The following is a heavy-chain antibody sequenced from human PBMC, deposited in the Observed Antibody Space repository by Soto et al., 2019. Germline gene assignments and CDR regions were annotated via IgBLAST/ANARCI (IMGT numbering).Heavy chain of an antibody. D-gene: IGHD3-10*01. J-gene: IGHJ6*03. CDR1: GGSISSGGYY. V-gene: IGHV4-31*03. CDR2: IYYSGST. Sequence: PSETLSLTCTVSGGSISSGGYYWSWIRQHPGKGLEWIGYIYYSGSTYYNPSLKSRVTISVDTSKNQFSLKLSSVTAADTAVYYCARDSRPSMVRGVYYYYMDVWGKGTTVTVSS. CDR3: ARDSRPSMVRGVYYYYMDV.